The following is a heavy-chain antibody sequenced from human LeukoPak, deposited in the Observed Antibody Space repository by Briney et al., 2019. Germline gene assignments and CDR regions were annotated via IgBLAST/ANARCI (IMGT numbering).Heavy chain of an antibody. Sequence: GGSLRLSCAASAFTFSRDDMGWVRQPPGKRPEWISSISGNGAGTHYIDSVRGRFIISRDNSKNTVYLQMNSLRAEDTAIYYCEREDSSMVLSLDYWGQGTLVTVSS. V-gene: IGHV3-23*01. CDR1: AFTFSRDD. CDR3: EREDSSMVLSLDY. J-gene: IGHJ4*02. D-gene: IGHD5-18*01. CDR2: ISGNGAGT.